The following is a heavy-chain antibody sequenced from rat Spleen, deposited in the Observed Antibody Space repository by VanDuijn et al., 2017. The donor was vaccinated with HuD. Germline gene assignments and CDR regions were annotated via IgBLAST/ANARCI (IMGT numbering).Heavy chain of an antibody. J-gene: IGHJ3*01. V-gene: IGHV5-27*01. Sequence: EVQLVESDGGLVQPGRSLKLSCAASGFTFSDYYMAWVRQAPTKGLEWVAYISTGGGSTHYRDSVKGRFTISRDNAKSTLYLQMDSLRSEDTATYYCTTGPTEAFAYWGQGTLVTVSS. CDR1: GFTFSDYY. CDR2: ISTGGGST. D-gene: IGHD1-11*01. CDR3: TTGPTEAFAY.